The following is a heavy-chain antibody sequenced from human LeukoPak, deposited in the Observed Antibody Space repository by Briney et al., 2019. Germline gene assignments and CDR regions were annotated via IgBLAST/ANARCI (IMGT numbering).Heavy chain of an antibody. Sequence: GGSLRLSCAASGFTFSNAWMSWVRQAPGRGLEWVGRNKSKTDGGTTDYAAPVKGRFTISRDDSKNTLYLQMNSLKTEDTAVYYCTTAGYSRYAGGQGTLVTVSS. D-gene: IGHD6-13*01. J-gene: IGHJ4*02. CDR1: GFTFSNAW. CDR3: TTAGYSRYA. V-gene: IGHV3-15*01. CDR2: NKSKTDGGTT.